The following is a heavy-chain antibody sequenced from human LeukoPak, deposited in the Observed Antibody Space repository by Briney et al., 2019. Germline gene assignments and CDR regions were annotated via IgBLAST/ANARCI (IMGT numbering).Heavy chain of an antibody. CDR2: THPGDSET. J-gene: IGHJ4*02. V-gene: IGHV5-51*01. CDR1: GYSFRNCW. CDR3: ASSRRSGWYFDD. D-gene: IGHD6-19*01. Sequence: GESLKISCQAFGYSFRNCWIGWVRQIPGKGLEWMGITHPGDSETKYSPSFQGQVTISADTSISTTYLQWSSLQASDTAMYYCASSRRSGWYFDDWGQGTLVTVSS.